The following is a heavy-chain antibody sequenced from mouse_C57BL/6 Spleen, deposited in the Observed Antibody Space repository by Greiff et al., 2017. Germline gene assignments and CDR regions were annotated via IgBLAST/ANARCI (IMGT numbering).Heavy chain of an antibody. CDR2: ISSGSSTI. V-gene: IGHV5-17*01. D-gene: IGHD1-1*01. CDR3: ARERYSRYEEDWYFDV. CDR1: GFTFSDYG. J-gene: IGHJ1*03. Sequence: DVMLVESGGGLVKPGGSLKLSCAASGFTFSDYGMHWVRQAPEKGLEWVAYISSGSSTIYYADTVKGRFTISRDNAKNTLFLQMTSLRSEDTAMYYCARERYSRYEEDWYFDVWGTGTTVTVSS.